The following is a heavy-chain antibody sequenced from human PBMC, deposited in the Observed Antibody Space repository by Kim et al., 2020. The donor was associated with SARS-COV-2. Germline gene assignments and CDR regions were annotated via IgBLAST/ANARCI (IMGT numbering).Heavy chain of an antibody. V-gene: IGHV4-34*01. J-gene: IGHJ4*02. D-gene: IGHD6-13*01. Sequence: SETLSLTCAVYGGSFSGYYWSWIRQPPGKGLEWIGEINHSGSTNYNPSLKSRVTISVDTSKNQFPLKLSSVTAADPAVYYCARGKSRQPLPFLSHSSLFFDYWGQGTLVTVSS. CDR2: INHSGST. CDR1: GGSFSGYY. CDR3: ARGKSRQPLPFLSHSSLFFDY.